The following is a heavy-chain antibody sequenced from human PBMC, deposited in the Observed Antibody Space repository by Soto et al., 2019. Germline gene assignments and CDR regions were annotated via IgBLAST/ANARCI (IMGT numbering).Heavy chain of an antibody. V-gene: IGHV4-59*01. CDR1: GGSMSEYF. J-gene: IGHJ4*02. Sequence: XGTLSLTCSVSGGSMSEYFWSWIRQSPGKGLEWIGYIYYLGSTDYNPSLKSRVTISVDTSKRQFSLRLTSVTAADTAVYYCARDGYDGSGSPYPAYWGPGTQVTVSS. CDR2: IYYLGST. CDR3: ARDGYDGSGSPYPAY. D-gene: IGHD3-10*01.